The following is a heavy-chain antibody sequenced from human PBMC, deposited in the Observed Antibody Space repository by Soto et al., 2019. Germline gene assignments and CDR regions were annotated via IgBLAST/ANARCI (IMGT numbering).Heavy chain of an antibody. CDR2: IWYDGSNK. J-gene: IGHJ4*02. CDR3: ARDPLLGWELLYYFDY. CDR1: GFTFSSYG. D-gene: IGHD1-26*01. V-gene: IGHV3-33*01. Sequence: SLRLSCAASGFTFSSYGMHWVRQAPGKGLEWVAVIWYDGSNKYYADSVKGRFTISRDNSKNTLYLQMNSLRAEDTAVYYCARDPLLGWELLYYFDYWGQGTLVTVSS.